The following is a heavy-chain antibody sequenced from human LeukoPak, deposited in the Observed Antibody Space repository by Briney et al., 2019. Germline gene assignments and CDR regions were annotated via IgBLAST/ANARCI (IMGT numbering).Heavy chain of an antibody. CDR1: GFTFSTNA. CDR2: ISGSGAST. J-gene: IGHJ4*02. V-gene: IGHV3-23*01. CDR3: AKDVGKWESLHFFDY. D-gene: IGHD1-26*01. Sequence: GSLRLSCLTSGFTFSTNAMSWVRQAPGKGLEWVSGISGSGASTYYADSVTGRFTISRDNSRNTLYLQMNSLRGDDTAVYYCAKDVGKWESLHFFDYWGQGTLVTVSS.